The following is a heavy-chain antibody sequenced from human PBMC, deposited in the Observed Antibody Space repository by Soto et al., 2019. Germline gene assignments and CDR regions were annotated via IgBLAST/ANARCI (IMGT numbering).Heavy chain of an antibody. V-gene: IGHV1-69*19. Sequence: QVQLVQPGAEMKKPGSSVKVSCQSSGGTFNTYAMNWVRQAPGQGPEWMGDISPMFGTANYAPKFQGRVTITADDSTGTSYMQLSSLTSEDTGLNFCAREVQVHTPAFVYWGQGTLVTVSS. D-gene: IGHD3-10*01. CDR1: GGTFNTYA. CDR2: ISPMFGTA. CDR3: AREVQVHTPAFVY. J-gene: IGHJ4*02.